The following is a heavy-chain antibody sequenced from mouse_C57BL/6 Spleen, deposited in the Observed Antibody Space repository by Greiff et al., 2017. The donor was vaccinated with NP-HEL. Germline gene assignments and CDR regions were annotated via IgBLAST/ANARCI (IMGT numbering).Heavy chain of an antibody. CDR2: IYPGDGDT. CDR3: AREGDYGSSYAMDY. CDR1: GYAFSSYW. J-gene: IGHJ4*01. Sequence: VQLQQSGAELVKPGASVKISCKASGYAFSSYWMNWVKQRPGKGLEWIGQIYPGDGDTNYNGKFKGKATLTADKSSSTAYMQLSSLTSEDSAVDFCAREGDYGSSYAMDYWGQGTSVTVSS. D-gene: IGHD1-1*01. V-gene: IGHV1-80*01.